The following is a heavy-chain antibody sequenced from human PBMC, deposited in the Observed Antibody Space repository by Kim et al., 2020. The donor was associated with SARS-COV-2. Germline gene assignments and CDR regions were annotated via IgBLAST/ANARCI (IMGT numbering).Heavy chain of an antibody. V-gene: IGHV4-59*08. CDR2: IYYSGST. D-gene: IGHD6-25*01. Sequence: SETLSLTCTVSGGSISSYYWSWIRQPPGKGLEWIGYIYYSGSTNYNPSLKSRVTISVDTSKNQFSLKLSSVTAADTVVYYCARRAEYFDYWGQGTLVTVS. CDR3: ARRAEYFDY. CDR1: GGSISSYY. J-gene: IGHJ4*02.